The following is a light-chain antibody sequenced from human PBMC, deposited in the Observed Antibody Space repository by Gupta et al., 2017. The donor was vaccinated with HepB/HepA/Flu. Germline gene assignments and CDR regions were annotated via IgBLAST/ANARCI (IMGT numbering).Light chain of an antibody. Sequence: SALTQDPAVSVALGQTVRITCQGDSLRSYYASWYQQKPGQAPVLVIYSKSNRPSGVPDRFSGSSSGNTASLTITGTQAEDEADYYCNSRDCNSNHRVFGGGTKLTVL. J-gene: IGLJ2*01. V-gene: IGLV3-19*01. CDR3: NSRDCNSNHRV. CDR1: SLRSYY. CDR2: SKS.